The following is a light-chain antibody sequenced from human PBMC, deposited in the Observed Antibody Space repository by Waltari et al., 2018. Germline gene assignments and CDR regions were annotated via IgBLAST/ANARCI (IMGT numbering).Light chain of an antibody. Sequence: QSVLTHPPSVSGAPGQRVPIPCTGSRSNIAAAHDVHWYQHRPETAPNLLIYGNSHRPSGVPDRFSGSKSGTSASLAISGLRSEDEADYYCSTWDDSLSGYVVFGGGTKLTVL. J-gene: IGLJ2*01. CDR1: RSNIAAAHD. CDR2: GNS. V-gene: IGLV1-40*01. CDR3: STWDDSLSGYVV.